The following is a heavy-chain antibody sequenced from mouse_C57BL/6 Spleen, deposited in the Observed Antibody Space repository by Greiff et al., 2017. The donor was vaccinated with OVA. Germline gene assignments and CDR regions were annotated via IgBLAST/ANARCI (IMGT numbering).Heavy chain of an antibody. V-gene: IGHV1-53*01. CDR3: ARRGGNYYGSSGYFDV. Sequence: QVQLKQPGTELVKPGASVKLSCKASGYTFTSYWMHWVKQRPGQGLEWIGNINPSNGGTNYNEKFKSKATLTVDKSSSTAYMQLSSLTSEDSAVYYCARRGGNYYGSSGYFDVWGTGTTVTVSS. CDR1: GYTFTSYW. CDR2: INPSNGGT. D-gene: IGHD1-1*01. J-gene: IGHJ1*03.